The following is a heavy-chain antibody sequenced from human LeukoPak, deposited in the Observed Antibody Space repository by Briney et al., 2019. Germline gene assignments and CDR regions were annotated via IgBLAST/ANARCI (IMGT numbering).Heavy chain of an antibody. V-gene: IGHV3-66*01. CDR3: AREIPGALTAFDI. CDR1: GFTVSSNS. J-gene: IGHJ3*02. CDR2: IYSGGNT. Sequence: GGSLRLSCAASGFTVSSNSMSWVRQAPGKGLEWVSVIYSGGNTYYADSVKGRFTISRDNSKNTLYLQMNSLRAEDTAVYYCAREIPGALTAFDIWGQGTMVTVSS. D-gene: IGHD2-2*01.